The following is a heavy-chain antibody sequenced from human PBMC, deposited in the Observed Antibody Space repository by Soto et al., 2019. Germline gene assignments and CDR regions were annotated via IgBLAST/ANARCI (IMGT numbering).Heavy chain of an antibody. J-gene: IGHJ6*02. Sequence: PSETLSLTCTVSGGSISSYYWSWIRQPPGKGLGWIGYIYYSGSTNYNPSLKSRVTISVDTSKNQFSLKLSSVTAADTAVYYCARGGYCSSTSCQGYYYYYGMDVWGQGTTVTVSS. CDR1: GGSISSYY. D-gene: IGHD2-2*01. CDR3: ARGGYCSSTSCQGYYYYYGMDV. CDR2: IYYSGST. V-gene: IGHV4-59*01.